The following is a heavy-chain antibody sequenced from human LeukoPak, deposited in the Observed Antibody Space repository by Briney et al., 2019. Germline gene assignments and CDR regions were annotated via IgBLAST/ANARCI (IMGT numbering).Heavy chain of an antibody. CDR2: ISYDGSNK. D-gene: IGHD3-10*01. V-gene: IGHV3-30-3*01. CDR1: RFTFSNYA. Sequence: PGGSLRLSCVASRFTFSNYATHWVRQAPGKGLEWLTFISYDGSNKNYADSVKGRFTISRDNSKNTLYLQMNSLRVEDTAIYYCARDYGGFGGRKDAASPFPAYWGQGSLVTVSS. CDR3: ARDYGGFGGRKDAASPFPAY. J-gene: IGHJ4*02.